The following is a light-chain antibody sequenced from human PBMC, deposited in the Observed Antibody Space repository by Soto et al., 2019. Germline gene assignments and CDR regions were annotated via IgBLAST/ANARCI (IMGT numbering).Light chain of an antibody. Sequence: EIVMTQSPATLSLSPGERATLSCRASQSVNSNLAWYQQKPGQAPSLLIYGASTRATGFPARFSGSGSGTEFTLTISSLQSEDFAVYYCQQYNSWPRAFGQGTKVEIK. J-gene: IGKJ1*01. CDR1: QSVNSN. CDR3: QQYNSWPRA. V-gene: IGKV3-15*01. CDR2: GAS.